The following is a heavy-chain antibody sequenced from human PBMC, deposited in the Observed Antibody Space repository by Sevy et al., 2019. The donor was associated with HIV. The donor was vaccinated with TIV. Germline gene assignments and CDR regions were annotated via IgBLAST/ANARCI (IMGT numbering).Heavy chain of an antibody. J-gene: IGHJ3*02. D-gene: IGHD3-3*01. V-gene: IGHV3-7*01. CDR2: IKQDGSEK. CDR3: ARDRITIFGSAFDI. CDR1: GFTFSSYW. Sequence: GGSLRLSCAASGFTFSSYWMSWVRQAPGKGLEWVANIKQDGSEKYYVDSVRGRFTISRDNDTNSLYLQRYSLIAEDTAMYYCARDRITIFGSAFDIWGQGTMVTVSS.